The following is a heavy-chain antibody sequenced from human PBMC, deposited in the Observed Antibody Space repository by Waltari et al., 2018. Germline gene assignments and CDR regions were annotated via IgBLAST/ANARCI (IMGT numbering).Heavy chain of an antibody. Sequence: EVQLVESGGGLIQPGGSLRLSCAASGFTVSSNYMSWVRQAPGKGLEWVSVIYSGGSTYYADSVKGRFTISRDNSKNTLYLQMNSLRAEDTAVYYCATSFYDSSGPDDFCFDYWGQGTLVTVSS. V-gene: IGHV3-53*01. CDR2: IYSGGST. CDR1: GFTVSSNY. D-gene: IGHD3-22*01. J-gene: IGHJ4*02. CDR3: ATSFYDSSGPDDFCFDY.